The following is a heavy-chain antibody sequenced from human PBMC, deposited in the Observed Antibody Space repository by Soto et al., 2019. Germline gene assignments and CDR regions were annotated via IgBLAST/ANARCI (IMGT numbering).Heavy chain of an antibody. CDR2: INSDGSST. D-gene: IGHD3-10*01. J-gene: IGHJ6*03. CDR1: GFTFSSYW. V-gene: IGHV3-74*01. Sequence: GGSLRLSCAASGFTFSSYWLHWVRQAPGKGLEWVSRINSDGSSTSNADPVKVRFTISRDNAKNTLYLQMNRLRAEDTALYYCARSKVCPRGTCYDDMDVWGKGTTVTISS. CDR3: ARSKVCPRGTCYDDMDV.